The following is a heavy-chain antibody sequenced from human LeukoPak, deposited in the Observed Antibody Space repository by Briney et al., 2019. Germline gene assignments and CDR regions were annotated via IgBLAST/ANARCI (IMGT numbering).Heavy chain of an antibody. Sequence: GGSLRLSCAASGFTFSSYGMHWVRQAPGKGLEWVAVISYDGSNKYYADSVKGRFTISRDNSKNTLYPQMNSLRAEDTAVYYCAKLPTHTHSYGMDVWGQGTTVTVSS. J-gene: IGHJ6*02. CDR3: AKLPTHTHSYGMDV. D-gene: IGHD2-15*01. V-gene: IGHV3-30*18. CDR2: ISYDGSNK. CDR1: GFTFSSYG.